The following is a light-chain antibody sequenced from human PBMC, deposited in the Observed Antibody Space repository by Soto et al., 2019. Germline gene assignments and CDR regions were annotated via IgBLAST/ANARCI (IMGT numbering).Light chain of an antibody. CDR2: KAS. CDR3: QHYNSYSEA. V-gene: IGKV1-5*03. CDR1: QTISSW. J-gene: IGKJ1*01. Sequence: DIQLTQSPSFLSGSVGDRVTITCRASQTISSWLAWYQQKPGKAPKLLTYKASTLKSGVPSRFSGSGSGTEFTLTISSLQPDDFATYYCQHYNSYSEAFGQGTKVDIK.